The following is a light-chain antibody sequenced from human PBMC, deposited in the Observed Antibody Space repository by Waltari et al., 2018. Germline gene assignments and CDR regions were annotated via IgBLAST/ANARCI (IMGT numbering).Light chain of an antibody. V-gene: IGKV4-1*01. CDR2: WAS. CDR3: HQYYATPWT. CDR1: QSVLYSSNNKNY. J-gene: IGKJ1*01. Sequence: DIVMTQSPDSLAVSLGERATINCKSSQSVLYSSNNKNYLAWYQQKAGQPPKLLIYWASTRESGVPDRFSGSGSGTDFTLTISSLQAEDVAVYYCHQYYATPWTFGQGTKVEI.